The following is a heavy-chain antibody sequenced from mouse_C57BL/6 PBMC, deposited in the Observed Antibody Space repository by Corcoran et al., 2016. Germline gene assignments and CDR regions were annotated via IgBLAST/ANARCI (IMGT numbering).Heavy chain of an antibody. Sequence: EVQLQQSGPELVKPGAAVKISCKAYGYTVSDYYINWVKQSHGKSLEWIGDINPNNGGTSYNQKFKGKATLTVDQSSSTAYMELGSLTSEDSAVYYCARWNWDGWYFDYGGQGTTLTVSS. V-gene: IGHV1-26*01. CDR1: GYTVSDYY. D-gene: IGHD4-1*01. J-gene: IGHJ2*01. CDR2: INPNNGGT. CDR3: ARWNWDGWYFDY.